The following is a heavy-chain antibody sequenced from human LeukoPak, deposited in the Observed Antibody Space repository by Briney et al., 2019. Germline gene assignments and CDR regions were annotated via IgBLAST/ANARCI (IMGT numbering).Heavy chain of an antibody. D-gene: IGHD3-22*01. Sequence: GGSLRLSCAASGFTFSSYAMSWVRQDPGKGLEWVSAIGGSGGSTYYADSVKGRVTISRDKSKNTLYLQMNSLSAADTAVYYCGKPTIGYFRVFDYWGEGTLVTVST. CDR1: GFTFSSYA. CDR2: IGGSGGST. CDR3: GKPTIGYFRVFDY. V-gene: IGHV3-23*01. J-gene: IGHJ4*02.